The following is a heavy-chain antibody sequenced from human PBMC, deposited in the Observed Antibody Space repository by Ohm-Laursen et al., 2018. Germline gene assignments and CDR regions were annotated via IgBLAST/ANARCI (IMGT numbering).Heavy chain of an antibody. D-gene: IGHD3-10*01. J-gene: IGHJ4*02. Sequence: SLRLSCAASGFTFSSYAMSWVRQAPGKGLEWVSAISGSGGSTTYADSVKGRFTITRDNAKNTLFLQLSSLRAEDTAVYYCARASGSGSYYPIDSWGQGTLVTVSS. CDR1: GFTFSSYA. CDR3: ARASGSGSYYPIDS. CDR2: ISGSGGST. V-gene: IGHV3-23*01.